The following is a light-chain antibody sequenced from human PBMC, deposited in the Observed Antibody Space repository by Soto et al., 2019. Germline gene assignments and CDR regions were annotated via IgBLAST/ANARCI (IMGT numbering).Light chain of an antibody. CDR1: QRIGTY. Sequence: DIQMTQSPSSLAASVGDRVTITSRASQRIGTYLNWYQQKIGKAPKLLIYAASSLQSGVPSRFSGSGSGTDITLTISSLQPEDFATYYCQLSLSTPYIFGQGTKLEI. J-gene: IGKJ2*01. CDR3: QLSLSTPYI. CDR2: AAS. V-gene: IGKV1-39*01.